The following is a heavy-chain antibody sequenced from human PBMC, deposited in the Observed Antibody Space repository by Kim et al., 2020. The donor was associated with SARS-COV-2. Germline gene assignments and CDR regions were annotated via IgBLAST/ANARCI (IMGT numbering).Heavy chain of an antibody. Sequence: GGSLRLSCAASGFTFSSYAMSWVRQAPGKGLEWVAAISFSGGSTYYADSVKGRFTISRDNSKNTLYLQMNSLRAEDTAVYYCAKDLGGGCNSDAFDIWGQGTMVTVSS. CDR3: AKDLGGGCNSDAFDI. CDR2: ISFSGGST. D-gene: IGHD1-26*01. CDR1: GFTFSSYA. V-gene: IGHV3-23*01. J-gene: IGHJ3*02.